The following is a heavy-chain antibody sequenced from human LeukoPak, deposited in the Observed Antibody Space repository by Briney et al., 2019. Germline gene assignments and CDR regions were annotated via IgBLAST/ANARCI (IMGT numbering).Heavy chain of an antibody. CDR1: GFTFSDYA. V-gene: IGHV3-49*04. CDR2: IRNKANGGTA. Sequence: GGSLRLSCTAAGFTFSDYAVTWVRQAPGKGLEWVGFIRNKANGGTADYAASVKGRFTISRDDSKTIAYLEMNSLKIEDTAVYYCSRAYSSGWLGINDYWGQGAQVTVSS. D-gene: IGHD6-19*01. CDR3: SRAYSSGWLGINDY. J-gene: IGHJ4*02.